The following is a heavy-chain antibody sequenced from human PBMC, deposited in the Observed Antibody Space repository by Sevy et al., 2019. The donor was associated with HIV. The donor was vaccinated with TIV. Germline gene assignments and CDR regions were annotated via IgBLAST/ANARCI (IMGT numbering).Heavy chain of an antibody. CDR3: ASAYYYDSSGYYWYFDL. Sequence: ASVKVSCKASGGTFSSYAISWVRQAPGQGLEWMGGIIPIFGTANYAQKFQGRVTITADKSTSTAYMELSSLRSEDTAVYYCASAYYYDSSGYYWYFDLWGRDTLVTVSS. CDR2: IIPIFGTA. CDR1: GGTFSSYA. V-gene: IGHV1-69*06. J-gene: IGHJ2*01. D-gene: IGHD3-22*01.